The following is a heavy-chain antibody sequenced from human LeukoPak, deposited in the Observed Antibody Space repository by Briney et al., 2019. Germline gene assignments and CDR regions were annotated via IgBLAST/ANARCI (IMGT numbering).Heavy chain of an antibody. V-gene: IGHV3-11*03. CDR1: GFTFSDYY. CDR2: ISSTSTYT. Sequence: GGSLRISCAVSGFTFSDYYMSWVRQAPGKGLEWVSYISSTSTYTNYADSVKGRFTISRDNAKNSLYLQMNSLRAEDTAVYYCARREARIFDYWGQGTLVTVSS. J-gene: IGHJ4*02. D-gene: IGHD1-26*01. CDR3: ARREARIFDY.